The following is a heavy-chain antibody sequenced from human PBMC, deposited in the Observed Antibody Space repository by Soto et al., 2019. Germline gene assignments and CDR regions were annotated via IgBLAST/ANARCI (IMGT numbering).Heavy chain of an antibody. V-gene: IGHV5-10-1*01. D-gene: IGHD3-22*01. CDR1: GYSFAGYW. CDR3: ARQIYDSDTGPNFQYYFDS. CDR2: IDPSDSQT. Sequence: LKISCKGSGYSFAGYWITWVRQKPGKGLEWMGRIDPSDSQTYYSPSFRGHVTISVTKSITTVFLQWSSLRASDTAMYYCARQIYDSDTGPNFQYYFDSWGQGTPVTVS. J-gene: IGHJ4*02.